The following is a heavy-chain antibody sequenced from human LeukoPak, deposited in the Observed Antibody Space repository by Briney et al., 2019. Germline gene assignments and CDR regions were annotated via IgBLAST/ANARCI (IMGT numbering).Heavy chain of an antibody. CDR2: TYYRSKWYN. Sequence: SQTLSLTCALSGDNVSSKSATWNWLRQSPSRGLEWLGRTYYRSKWYNDYAVSMKSRITINPDTSKNQFSLQLNSVTPEDTAVYYCARRKAATFGMDVWGQGTTVTVSS. D-gene: IGHD6-13*01. J-gene: IGHJ6*02. V-gene: IGHV6-1*01. CDR3: ARRKAATFGMDV. CDR1: GDNVSSKSAT.